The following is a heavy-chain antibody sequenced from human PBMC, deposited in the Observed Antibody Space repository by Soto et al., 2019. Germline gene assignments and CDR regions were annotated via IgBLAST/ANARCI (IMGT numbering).Heavy chain of an antibody. CDR3: AKSNDYDYRDYGRAFVI. D-gene: IGHD4-17*01. J-gene: IGHJ3*02. CDR2: ISGSGGST. CDR1: GFTFSSYA. Sequence: PGGSLRLSCAASGFTFSSYAMSWVRQAPGKGLEWVSAISGSGGSTYYADSVKGRFTISRDNSKNTLYLQMNSLRAEDTAVYYCAKSNDYDYRDYGRAFVISGQATMVTV. V-gene: IGHV3-23*01.